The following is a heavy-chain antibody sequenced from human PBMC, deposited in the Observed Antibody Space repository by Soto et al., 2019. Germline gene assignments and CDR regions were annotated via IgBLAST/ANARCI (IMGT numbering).Heavy chain of an antibody. J-gene: IGHJ6*02. Sequence: LTMLNPTQTLTLFSICAGLSLSTSGVDVCWICQPPVKALVWLALTHWTDDEPYIPSLNRRITITKDTSKNQVVLTRTDMDPVDTATYYCAHSGRYSLHGTDVWGQRT. CDR1: GLSLSTSGVD. CDR3: AHSGRYSLHGTDV. D-gene: IGHD3-9*01. V-gene: IGHV2-5*01. CDR2: THWTDDE.